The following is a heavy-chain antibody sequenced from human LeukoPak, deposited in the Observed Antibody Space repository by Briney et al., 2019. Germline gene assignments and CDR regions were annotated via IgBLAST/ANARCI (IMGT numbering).Heavy chain of an antibody. CDR1: GGSISTYY. CDR2: IHYTGSS. D-gene: IGHD5-12*01. V-gene: IGHV4-59*01. J-gene: IGHJ4*02. Sequence: NPSETLSLTCTVSGGSISTYYWSWIRQPPGKGLEWIGYIHYTGSSSYNPSLNSRVTISLDTFKNQFSLKLTSVTAADTAIYYCARELRYDHFDSWGQGTLVTVSS. CDR3: ARELRYDHFDS.